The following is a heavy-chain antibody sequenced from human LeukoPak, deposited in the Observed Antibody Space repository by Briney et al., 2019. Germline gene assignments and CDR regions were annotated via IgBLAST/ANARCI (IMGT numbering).Heavy chain of an antibody. D-gene: IGHD5-18*01. J-gene: IGHJ4*02. V-gene: IGHV4-39*01. CDR3: ARLGDTAMASYFDY. CDR2: IYYSGST. Sequence: PSETLSLTCTVSGGSISSSSYYWGWIRQPPGKGLEWIGSIYYSGSTYYNPSLKSRVTISVDTSKNQFSLKLSSVTAADTAVYYCARLGDTAMASYFDYWGQGTRVTVSS. CDR1: GGSISSSSYY.